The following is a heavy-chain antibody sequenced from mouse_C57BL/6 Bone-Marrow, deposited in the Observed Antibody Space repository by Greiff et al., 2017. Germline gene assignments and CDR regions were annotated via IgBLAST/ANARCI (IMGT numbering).Heavy chain of an antibody. V-gene: IGHV1-81*01. CDR3: AREGVDDGGFAY. J-gene: IGHJ3*01. CDR2: IYPRSGNT. CDR1: GYTFTSYG. D-gene: IGHD1-1*01. Sequence: QVQLKESGAELARPGASVKLSCKASGYTFTSYGISWVKQRTGQGLEWIGEIYPRSGNTYYNEKFKGKATLTADKSSSTAYMELRSLTSEDSAVYFGAREGVDDGGFAYWGQGTLVTVSA.